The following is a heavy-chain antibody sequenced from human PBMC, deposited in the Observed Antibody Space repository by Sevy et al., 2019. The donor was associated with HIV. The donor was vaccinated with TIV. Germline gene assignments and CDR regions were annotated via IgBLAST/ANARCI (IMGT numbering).Heavy chain of an antibody. Sequence: GGSLRLSCAASGFTFSSYGMHWVRQAPGKGLEWVAVISYDGSNKYYADSVKGRFTISRDNSKNTLYLQMNSLRAEDTAVYYCAKDLEAGVDYWGQGTLVTVSS. CDR2: ISYDGSNK. D-gene: IGHD2-8*01. J-gene: IGHJ4*02. V-gene: IGHV3-30*18. CDR3: AKDLEAGVDY. CDR1: GFTFSSYG.